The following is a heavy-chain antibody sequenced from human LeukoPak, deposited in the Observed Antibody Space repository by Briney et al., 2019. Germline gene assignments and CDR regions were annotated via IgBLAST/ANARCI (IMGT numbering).Heavy chain of an antibody. Sequence: GGSLRLSCAASGFTFSTYWMSWARQAPGKGLEWVAKMNQDGSAISYVDSVKGRFTISRDTAKNSLYLQMNSLRAEDTAVYNCASADSGRNSFAPWGQGTLVIVSS. V-gene: IGHV3-7*01. J-gene: IGHJ5*02. CDR1: GFTFSTYW. CDR2: MNQDGSAI. D-gene: IGHD6-19*01. CDR3: ASADSGRNSFAP.